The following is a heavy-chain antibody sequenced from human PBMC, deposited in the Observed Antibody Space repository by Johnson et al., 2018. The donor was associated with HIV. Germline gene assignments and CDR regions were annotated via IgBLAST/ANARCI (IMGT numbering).Heavy chain of an antibody. J-gene: IGHJ3*02. Sequence: QVQLVESGGGVVQPGGSLRLSCAASGFTFSSYGMHWVRQAPGKGLELVAFIRYDGSNKYYADSVKGRFTISRDNSKNTLYLQMNSLRAEDTAVYYCAATYYYDSSAPGTFDAFDIWGQGTMVTVSS. V-gene: IGHV3-30*02. CDR3: AATYYYDSSAPGTFDAFDI. D-gene: IGHD3-22*01. CDR2: IRYDGSNK. CDR1: GFTFSSYG.